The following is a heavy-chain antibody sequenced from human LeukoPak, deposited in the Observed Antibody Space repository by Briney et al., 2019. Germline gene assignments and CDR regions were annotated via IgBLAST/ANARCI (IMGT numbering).Heavy chain of an antibody. J-gene: IGHJ4*02. Sequence: SETLSLTCTVSGASVSRDYWTWIRQPPGKGLEWIGYIYNGGSTTYSPSLNSRVTISVDTSKNQLSLKLSSVTPADTAIYYSARAPPEESWLVYFDSWGQGTLVTVSS. CDR2: IYNGGST. CDR1: GASVSRDY. D-gene: IGHD6-19*01. CDR3: ARAPPEESWLVYFDS. V-gene: IGHV4-59*02.